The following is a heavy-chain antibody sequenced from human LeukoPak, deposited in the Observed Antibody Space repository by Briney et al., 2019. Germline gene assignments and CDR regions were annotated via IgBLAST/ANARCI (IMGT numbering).Heavy chain of an antibody. V-gene: IGHV4-59*01. D-gene: IGHD3-10*01. Sequence: SETLSLTCTVSGGSISNYYWSWIRQPPGKGLEWIGYIYYSGSTNYNPSLKSRVTISVDTSKNQFSLKLSSVTAADTAVYYCARGGGSGSFSWESAFDIWGQGTMVTVSS. CDR1: GGSISNYY. J-gene: IGHJ3*02. CDR2: IYYSGST. CDR3: ARGGGSGSFSWESAFDI.